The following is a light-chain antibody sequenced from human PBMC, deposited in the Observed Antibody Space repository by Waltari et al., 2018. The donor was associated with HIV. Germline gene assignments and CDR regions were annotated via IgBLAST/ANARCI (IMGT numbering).Light chain of an antibody. Sequence: GARVTITCRASEDINEFLAWYQQKPGVAPKLLIYAASTLEDEVPSRFSGSGSGTDFTLTISSLQPEDFATYFCQQLNTYPPDTFGPGTKLEI. J-gene: IGKJ2*01. V-gene: IGKV1-9*01. CDR1: EDINEF. CDR2: AAS. CDR3: QQLNTYPPDT.